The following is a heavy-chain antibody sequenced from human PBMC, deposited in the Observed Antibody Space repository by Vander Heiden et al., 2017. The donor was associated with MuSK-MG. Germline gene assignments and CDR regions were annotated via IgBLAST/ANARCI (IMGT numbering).Heavy chain of an antibody. CDR3: ARDSVLLWFGESSGYFDY. CDR1: GFTFSSYG. Sequence: QVQLVESGGGVVQPGRSLRLSCAASGFTFSSYGMHWVRQAPGKGLEWVAVIWYDGSNKYYADSVKGRFTISRDNSKNTLYLQMNSLRAEDTAVYYCARDSVLLWFGESSGYFDYWGQGTLVTVSS. D-gene: IGHD3-10*01. CDR2: IWYDGSNK. J-gene: IGHJ4*02. V-gene: IGHV3-33*01.